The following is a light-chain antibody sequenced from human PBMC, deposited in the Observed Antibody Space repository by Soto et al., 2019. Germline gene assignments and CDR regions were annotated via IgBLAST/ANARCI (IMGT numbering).Light chain of an antibody. CDR1: QSLLSSSNNKNH. CDR2: WAS. V-gene: IGKV4-1*01. J-gene: IGKJ1*01. CDR3: QQYYTDPQT. Sequence: DIVMTQSPDSLAVSLGERATINCKSSQSLLSSSNNKNHLVWYQQKPGQPAKLLLYWASTRQSGVPERFRGCGSGADFTLTNSSLQPEDVAVYYSQQYYTDPQTFGQGTKVEIK.